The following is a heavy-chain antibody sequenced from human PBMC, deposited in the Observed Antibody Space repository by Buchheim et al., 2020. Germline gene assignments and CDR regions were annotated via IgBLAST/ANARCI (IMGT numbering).Heavy chain of an antibody. Sequence: QVPLQESGPGLVKPSETLSLTCTVSGGSISSYYWSWIRQPPGKGLEWIGYIYYSGSTNYNPSLKSRVTISVDTSKNQFSLKLSSVTAADTAVYYCARGYSSSWYASVINWFDPWGQGTL. V-gene: IGHV4-59*01. D-gene: IGHD6-13*01. CDR1: GGSISSYY. J-gene: IGHJ5*02. CDR3: ARGYSSSWYASVINWFDP. CDR2: IYYSGST.